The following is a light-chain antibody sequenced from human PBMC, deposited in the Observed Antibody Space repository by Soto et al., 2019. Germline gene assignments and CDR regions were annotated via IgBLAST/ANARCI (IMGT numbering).Light chain of an antibody. Sequence: QSVLTQPASVSGSPGQSTTISCTGTSSDVGGYNYVSWYQQHPGKAPKLMIYDVSNRPSGVSNRFSGSKSGNTASLTISGLQAEDEADYYCSSYTSSILFGGGTKLTVL. CDR2: DVS. CDR3: SSYTSSIL. J-gene: IGLJ2*01. CDR1: SSDVGGYNY. V-gene: IGLV2-14*01.